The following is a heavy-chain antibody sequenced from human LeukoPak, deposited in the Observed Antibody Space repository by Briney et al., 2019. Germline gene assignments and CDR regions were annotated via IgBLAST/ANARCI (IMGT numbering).Heavy chain of an antibody. D-gene: IGHD4-17*01. V-gene: IGHV3-21*01. CDR2: ISSSSNFI. CDR3: ARAISDYDASDI. CDR1: GFTFSRYS. Sequence: PGGSLRLSCAASGFTFSRYSMNWVRQAPGKGLEWVSSISSSSNFIYYADSVKGRFTIFRDNAKNSLYLQMNSLRAEDTAVYYCARAISDYDASDIWGQGTMVTVSS. J-gene: IGHJ3*02.